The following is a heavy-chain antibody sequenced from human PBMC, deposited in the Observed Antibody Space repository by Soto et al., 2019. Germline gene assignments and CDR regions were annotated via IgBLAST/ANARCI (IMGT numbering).Heavy chain of an antibody. CDR1: GGSFSGYY. V-gene: IGHV4-34*01. J-gene: IGHJ4*02. CDR2: INHSGST. Sequence: SETLSLTCAVYGGSFSGYYWSWIRQPPGKGLEWIGEINHSGSTNYNPSLKSRVTISVDTSKNQFSLKLSSVTAADTAVYYCARGRAYYYDSSGYRGFDYWGQGTLVTVS. D-gene: IGHD3-22*01. CDR3: ARGRAYYYDSSGYRGFDY.